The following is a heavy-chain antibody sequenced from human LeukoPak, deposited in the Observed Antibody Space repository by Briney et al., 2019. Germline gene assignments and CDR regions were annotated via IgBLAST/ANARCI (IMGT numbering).Heavy chain of an antibody. V-gene: IGHV1-2*02. J-gene: IGHJ5*02. CDR1: GYTFTGYY. Sequence: ASVKVSCKASGYTFTGYYVHWVRQAPGQGLEWMGWINPNSGGTNYAQKFQGRVTMTRDTSISTAYMELSRLRSDDTAVYYCASRYCSSTSCRINWFDPWGQGTLVTVSS. CDR3: ASRYCSSTSCRINWFDP. D-gene: IGHD2-2*01. CDR2: INPNSGGT.